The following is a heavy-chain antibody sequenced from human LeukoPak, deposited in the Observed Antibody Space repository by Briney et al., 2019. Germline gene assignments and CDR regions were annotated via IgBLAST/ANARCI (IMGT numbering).Heavy chain of an antibody. V-gene: IGHV3-30*04. J-gene: IGHJ4*02. Sequence: GGSLRLSCAASGFTFSSYAMHWVRQAPGKGLEWVAVISYDGSNKYYADSVKGRFTISRDNSKNTLYLQMNSLRAEDTAVYYCARYYYDSSAITGHFDYWGQGTLVTVSS. D-gene: IGHD3-22*01. CDR2: ISYDGSNK. CDR3: ARYYYDSSAITGHFDY. CDR1: GFTFSSYA.